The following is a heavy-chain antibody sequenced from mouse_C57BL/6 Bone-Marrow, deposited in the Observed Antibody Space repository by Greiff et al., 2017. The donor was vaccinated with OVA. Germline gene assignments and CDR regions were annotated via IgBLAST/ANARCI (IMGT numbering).Heavy chain of an antibody. CDR3: ARWGYYGSSLYYYAMDY. D-gene: IGHD1-1*01. J-gene: IGHJ4*01. V-gene: IGHV1-50*01. Sequence: QVQLQQPGAELVKPGASVKLSCKASGYTFTSYWMQWVKQRPGQGLEWIGEIDPSDSYTNYNQKFKGKATLTVDTSSSTAYMQLSSLTSEDSAVYYFARWGYYGSSLYYYAMDYWGQGTSVTVSS. CDR1: GYTFTSYW. CDR2: IDPSDSYT.